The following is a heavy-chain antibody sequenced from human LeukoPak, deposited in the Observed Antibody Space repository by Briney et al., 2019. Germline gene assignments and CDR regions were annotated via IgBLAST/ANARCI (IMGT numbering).Heavy chain of an antibody. CDR2: IHYSGIT. V-gene: IGHV4-31*03. Sequence: SETLSLTCTVPGGSISSGGYYWSWIRQHPGEGLEWIGYIHYSGITYYNPSLKGRVTISVATSKNQFSLKLTSVTAADTAVYYCANYDSSGYYTFAFWGQGTLVTVSS. J-gene: IGHJ4*02. D-gene: IGHD3-22*01. CDR1: GGSISSGGYY. CDR3: ANYDSSGYYTFAF.